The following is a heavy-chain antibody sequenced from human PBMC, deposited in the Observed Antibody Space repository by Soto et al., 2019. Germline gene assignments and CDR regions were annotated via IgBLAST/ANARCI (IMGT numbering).Heavy chain of an antibody. Sequence: GASVKVSCKASGYTFTSYGISWVRQAPGKGLEWMGGFDPEDGETIYAQKFQGRVTMTEDTSTDTAYMELSSLRSEDTAVYYCATVPNYDFWSVAFDIWGQGTMVTVSS. V-gene: IGHV1-24*01. CDR2: FDPEDGET. J-gene: IGHJ3*02. CDR3: ATVPNYDFWSVAFDI. D-gene: IGHD3-3*01. CDR1: GYTFTSYG.